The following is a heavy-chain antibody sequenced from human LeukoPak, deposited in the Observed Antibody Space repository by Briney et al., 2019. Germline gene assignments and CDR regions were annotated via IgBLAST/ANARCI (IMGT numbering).Heavy chain of an antibody. CDR3: ARGRDGYIFDY. D-gene: IGHD5-24*01. Sequence: SETLSLTCTVSGGSISSYYWSWIRQPPGKGPEWIGYIYYSGSTNYNPSLKSRVTISADTSKNQFSLKLSSVTAADTAVYYCARGRDGYIFDYWGQGTLVTVSS. CDR2: IYYSGST. CDR1: GGSISSYY. V-gene: IGHV4-59*01. J-gene: IGHJ4*02.